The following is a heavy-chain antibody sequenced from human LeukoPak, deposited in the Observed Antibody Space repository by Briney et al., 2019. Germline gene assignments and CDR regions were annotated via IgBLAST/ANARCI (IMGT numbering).Heavy chain of an antibody. CDR1: GFTFSSYG. CDR3: ANGGELLTLDY. CDR2: ISYDGSNK. Sequence: GGSLRLSCAASGFTFSSYGMHWVRQAPGKGLEWVAVISYDGSNKYYADSVKGRFTISRDNSKNTLYLQMNSLRAEDTAVYYRANGGELLTLDYWGQGTLVTVSS. J-gene: IGHJ4*02. D-gene: IGHD1-26*01. V-gene: IGHV3-30*18.